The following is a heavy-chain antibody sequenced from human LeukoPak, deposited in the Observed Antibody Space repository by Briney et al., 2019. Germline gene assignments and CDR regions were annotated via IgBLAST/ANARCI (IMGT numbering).Heavy chain of an antibody. CDR2: IKQDGSDK. J-gene: IGHJ4*02. D-gene: IGHD6-19*01. CDR3: ARYNSAWKTDDY. V-gene: IGHV3-7*03. CDR1: GFTFNGYW. Sequence: GGSLRLSCAASGFTFNGYWMTWVRQAPGRGLEWVADIKQDGSDKYYAGSVKGRFTISRDNAKNSLYLQMNSLRAEDTAVYFCARYNSAWKTDDYWGQGTLVTVSS.